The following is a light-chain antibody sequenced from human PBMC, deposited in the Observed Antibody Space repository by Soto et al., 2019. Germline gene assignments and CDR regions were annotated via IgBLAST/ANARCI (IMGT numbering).Light chain of an antibody. J-gene: IGLJ2*01. V-gene: IGLV1-51*01. Sequence: QSVLTQPPSVSAAPGQKVTISCSGSSSSIGNNPVSWYQQLPGTAPKLLIYDNNKRPSGIPDRFSGSKSGTSATLGITGLQTGDEADYYCGTWDSSLSAVVFGGGTKLTVL. CDR2: DNN. CDR3: GTWDSSLSAVV. CDR1: SSSIGNNP.